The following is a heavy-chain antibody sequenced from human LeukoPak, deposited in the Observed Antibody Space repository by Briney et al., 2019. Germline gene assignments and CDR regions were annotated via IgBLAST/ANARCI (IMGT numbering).Heavy chain of an antibody. CDR2: ISISGSTR. CDR3: ARDPNPGVPDY. J-gene: IGHJ4*02. V-gene: IGHV3-48*03. CDR1: GFTFSSYE. D-gene: IGHD1-14*01. Sequence: GGSLRFSCAASGFTFSSYEMNWVRQAPGKGLEWVSYISISGSTRYYADSVKGRFTISRDDAKNSMYLQMNSLRAEDTAIYYCARDPNPGVPDYWGQGTLVTVSS.